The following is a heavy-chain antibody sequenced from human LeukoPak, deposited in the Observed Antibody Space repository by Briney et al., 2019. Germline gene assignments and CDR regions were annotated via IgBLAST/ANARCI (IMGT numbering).Heavy chain of an antibody. V-gene: IGHV4-59*01. Sequence: SETLSPTCTVSGDSISGYYWSWIRQPPGKGLEWIAFIHSSGTTNYNPSLKSRVSISVDTSNNQFSLNVNSVTAADTAVYYCARGGASSEWFDPWGQGTLVTVSS. CDR3: ARGGASSEWFDP. CDR1: GDSISGYY. D-gene: IGHD6-25*01. CDR2: IHSSGTT. J-gene: IGHJ5*02.